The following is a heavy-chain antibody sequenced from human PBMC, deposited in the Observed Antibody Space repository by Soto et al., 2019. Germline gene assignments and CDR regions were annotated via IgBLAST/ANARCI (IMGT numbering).Heavy chain of an antibody. D-gene: IGHD3-22*01. CDR1: GGSISSSSYY. Sequence: SETLSLTCTVSGGSISSSSYYWGWIRQPPGKGLEWIGSIYYSGSTYYNPSLKSRVTISVDTSKNQFSLKLSSVTAADTAVYYCARQNNYYDSSGPGCYFDYWGQGTLVTVSS. V-gene: IGHV4-39*01. CDR3: ARQNNYYDSSGPGCYFDY. CDR2: IYYSGST. J-gene: IGHJ4*02.